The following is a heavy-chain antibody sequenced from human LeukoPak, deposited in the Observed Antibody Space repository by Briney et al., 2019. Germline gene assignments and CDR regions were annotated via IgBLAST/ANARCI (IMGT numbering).Heavy chain of an antibody. D-gene: IGHD2-21*01. CDR1: GDSISTYY. CDR3: SASKQLWLRGLFDY. J-gene: IGHJ4*02. CDR2: VYYSGST. Sequence: KASETLSLTCSVSGDSISTYYWSWIRQPPGKALERIGYVYYSGSTDYNPSLKSRVTISVDTSKNQFSLNLNSVTAADTAVHYCSASKQLWLRGLFDYWGQGTLVTVST. V-gene: IGHV4-59*01.